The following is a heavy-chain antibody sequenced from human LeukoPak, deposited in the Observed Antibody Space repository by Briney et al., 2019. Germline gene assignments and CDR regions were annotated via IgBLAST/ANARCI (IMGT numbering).Heavy chain of an antibody. V-gene: IGHV1-69*04. CDR3: ARPSRGDYDGRYFDY. D-gene: IGHD4-23*01. CDR1: GGTFSSYA. J-gene: IGHJ4*02. Sequence: ASVKVSCKASGGTFSSYAISWVRQAPGQGLEWMGRIIPILGIANYAQKFQGRVTITADKSTSTAYMELSSLRSEDTAVYYCARPSRGDYDGRYFDYWGQGTLVTVSS. CDR2: IIPILGIA.